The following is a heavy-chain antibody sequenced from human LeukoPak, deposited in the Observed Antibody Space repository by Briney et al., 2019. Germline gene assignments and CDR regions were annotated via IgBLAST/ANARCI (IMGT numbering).Heavy chain of an antibody. CDR1: GYSFTSYW. V-gene: IGHV5-51*01. D-gene: IGHD6-19*01. CDR3: ARLDSSGRDKYYFDY. Sequence: GESLKISCKGSGYSFTSYWIGWVRQMPGKGLEWMGIIYPGDSDTRYSPSFQGQVTISADKSISTAYLQWSSLKASDTAMYYCARLDSSGRDKYYFDYWGQGTLVTVSS. J-gene: IGHJ4*02. CDR2: IYPGDSDT.